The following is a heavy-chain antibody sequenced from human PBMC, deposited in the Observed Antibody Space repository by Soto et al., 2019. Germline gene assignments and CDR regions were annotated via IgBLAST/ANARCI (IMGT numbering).Heavy chain of an antibody. J-gene: IGHJ4*02. CDR3: ARAMTTVTTIDY. Sequence: SETLSLTCAVYGGSFSGYYWSWIRQPPGKGLEWIGEINHSGSTNYNPSLKSRVTISVDTSKNQFSLKLSSVTAADTAVYYCARAMTTVTTIDYWGQGTLVT. CDR1: GGSFSGYY. CDR2: INHSGST. D-gene: IGHD4-17*01. V-gene: IGHV4-34*01.